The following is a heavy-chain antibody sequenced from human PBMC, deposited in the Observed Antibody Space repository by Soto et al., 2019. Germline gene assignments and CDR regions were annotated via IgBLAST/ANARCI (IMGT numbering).Heavy chain of an antibody. CDR1: GFTFNNYA. V-gene: IGHV3-23*01. Sequence: PGGSLRLSCAASGFTFNNYAMAWVRQAPGKGLEWVSAIIGRGGGTYYADSVKGRFTIPRDDSKNTLYLQMNSLRAEDTAVYYCAKGGLVVDVSQAYHEHWGQGTPVTVSS. J-gene: IGHJ4*02. CDR3: AKGGLVVDVSQAYHEH. D-gene: IGHD2-15*01. CDR2: IIGRGGGT.